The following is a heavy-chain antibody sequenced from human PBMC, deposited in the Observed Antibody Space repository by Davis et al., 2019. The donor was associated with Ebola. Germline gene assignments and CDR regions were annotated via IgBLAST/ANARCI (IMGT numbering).Heavy chain of an antibody. Sequence: MPSETLSLTCTVPGGSISSSSYYWGWIRQPPGKGLEWIGSIYYSGSTYYNPSLKSRVTISVDTSKNQFSLKLSSVTAADTAVYYCARDSGGFDYWGQGTLVTVSS. V-gene: IGHV4-39*02. CDR2: IYYSGST. D-gene: IGHD1-14*01. CDR1: GGSISSSSYY. J-gene: IGHJ4*02. CDR3: ARDSGGFDY.